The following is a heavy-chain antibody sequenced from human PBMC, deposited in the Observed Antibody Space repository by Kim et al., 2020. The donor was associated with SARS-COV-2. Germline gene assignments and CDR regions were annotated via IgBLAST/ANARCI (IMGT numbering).Heavy chain of an antibody. J-gene: IGHJ6*02. Sequence: GGSLGLSCAASGFTFSSYDMHWVRQATGKGLEWVSAIGTAGDTYYPGSVKGRFTISRENAKNSLYLQMNSLRAGDTAVYYCARGALHYYGSGSYYGGGMDVWGQGTTVTVSS. V-gene: IGHV3-13*01. CDR3: ARGALHYYGSGSYYGGGMDV. CDR2: IGTAGDT. CDR1: GFTFSSYD. D-gene: IGHD3-10*01.